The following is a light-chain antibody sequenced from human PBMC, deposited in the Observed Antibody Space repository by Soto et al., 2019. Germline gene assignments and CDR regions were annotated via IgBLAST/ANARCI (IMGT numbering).Light chain of an antibody. V-gene: IGKV3-20*01. CDR1: QSVSNSY. CDR3: QQYGSSPTT. CDR2: GAS. Sequence: EIVLTQSPGTLSLSPGERATLSCRASQSVSNSYLAWYQQKPGRAPRLLIYGASSRATDIPDRFSGSGSGTDFTLTISRLEPVDSAVYSCQQYGSSPTTFGQGTKVEIK. J-gene: IGKJ1*01.